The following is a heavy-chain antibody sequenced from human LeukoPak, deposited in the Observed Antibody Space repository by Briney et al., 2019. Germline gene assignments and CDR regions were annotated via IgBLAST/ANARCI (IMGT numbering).Heavy chain of an antibody. CDR3: AKVPDRGSYFDY. Sequence: GGSLRLPCAASGFTFSTFAMIWVRQPPGKGLEWVSSIFPSGGEIHYADSVRGRFTISRDNSKSTLSLQMNSLRAEDTAVYYCAKVPDRGSYFDYWGQGTLVTVSS. J-gene: IGHJ4*02. V-gene: IGHV3-23*01. CDR1: GFTFSTFA. D-gene: IGHD1-26*01. CDR2: IFPSGGEI.